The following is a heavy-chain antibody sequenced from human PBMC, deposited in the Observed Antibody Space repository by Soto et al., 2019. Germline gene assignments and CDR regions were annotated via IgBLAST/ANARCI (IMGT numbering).Heavy chain of an antibody. CDR1: GFTFSSYS. V-gene: IGHV3-21*01. CDR2: ISSSSSYI. CDR3: ARGRGGLAAAGPPDAFDI. D-gene: IGHD6-13*01. J-gene: IGHJ3*02. Sequence: EVQLLESGGGLVQPGGSLRLSCAASGFTFSSYSMNWVRQAPGKGLEWVSSISSSSSYIYYADSVKGRFTISRDNAKNSLYLQMNSLRAEDTAVYYCARGRGGLAAAGPPDAFDIWGQGTMVTVSS.